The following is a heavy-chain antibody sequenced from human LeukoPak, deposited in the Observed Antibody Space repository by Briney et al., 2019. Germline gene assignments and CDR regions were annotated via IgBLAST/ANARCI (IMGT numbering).Heavy chain of an antibody. CDR3: VTLTADVDQHAFDM. V-gene: IGHV3-74*01. Sequence: GGSLRLSCAASGFTFSSYWVHWIRQAPGEGLVGVSRINSDGTSTSHADSVKGRFTIARDNAKNTVSLHMNSLRAEDTAVYYCVTLTADVDQHAFDMWGQGTMVTVSS. CDR1: GFTFSSYW. J-gene: IGHJ3*02. CDR2: INSDGTST. D-gene: IGHD2-21*02.